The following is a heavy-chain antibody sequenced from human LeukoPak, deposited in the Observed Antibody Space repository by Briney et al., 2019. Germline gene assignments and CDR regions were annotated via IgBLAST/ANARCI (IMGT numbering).Heavy chain of an antibody. V-gene: IGHV3-23*01. CDR1: GFTFSSYA. D-gene: IGHD3-22*01. CDR3: AKDLRISRYYDSSGYYYDY. J-gene: IGHJ4*02. CDR2: ISGSGGST. Sequence: PGGSLRLSCAASGFTFSSYAMSWLRQAPGKGLEWVSAISGSGGSTYYADSVKGRFTISRDNSKNTLYLQMNSLRAEDTSVYYCAKDLRISRYYDSSGYYYDYWGQGTLVTVSS.